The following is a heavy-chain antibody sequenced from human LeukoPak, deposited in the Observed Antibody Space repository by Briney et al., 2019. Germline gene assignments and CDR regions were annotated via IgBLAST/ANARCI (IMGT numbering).Heavy chain of an antibody. D-gene: IGHD2-2*01. J-gene: IGHJ6*02. CDR1: GFTFSSYG. CDR2: ISYDGSNK. Sequence: PGGSLRLSCAASGFTFSSYGMHWVRQAPGEGPEWVAVISYDGSNKYYADSVKGRFTISRDNSKNTLYLQMNSLRAEDTAVYYCAKDRGYCSSTSCRRDYYYYGMDVWGQGTTVTVSS. V-gene: IGHV3-30*18. CDR3: AKDRGYCSSTSCRRDYYYYGMDV.